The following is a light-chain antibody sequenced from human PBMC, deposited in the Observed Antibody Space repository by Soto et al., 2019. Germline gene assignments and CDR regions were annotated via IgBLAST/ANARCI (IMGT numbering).Light chain of an antibody. V-gene: IGLV2-14*01. J-gene: IGLJ1*01. Sequence: QSAVTQPACVSGSPGQSITISCTGTSSDVGGYNYVRWYQHHPGKAPKLIISEVSNRPSGVSDRFSGSKSGNTASLTISGLQPEDEADYYCTSFTSSTTYVFGTGTKVTVL. CDR3: TSFTSSTTYV. CDR2: EVS. CDR1: SSDVGGYNY.